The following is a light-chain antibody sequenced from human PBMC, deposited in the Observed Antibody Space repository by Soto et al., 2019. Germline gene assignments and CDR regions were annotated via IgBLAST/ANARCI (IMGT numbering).Light chain of an antibody. CDR1: QSVSSSY. CDR3: QQYDNLSWT. J-gene: IGKJ1*01. V-gene: IGKV3-20*01. CDR2: GAS. Sequence: EIVLTQSPATLSLSPGERATLSCRASQSVSSSYLAWYQQKPGQAPRLLIYGASNRATGTPDRFSGSGSGTDFTLTISRLEPEDFAVYFCQQYDNLSWTFGQGTKVDIK.